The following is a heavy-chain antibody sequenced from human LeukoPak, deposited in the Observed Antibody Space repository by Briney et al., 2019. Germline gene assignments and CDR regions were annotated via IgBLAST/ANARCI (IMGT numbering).Heavy chain of an antibody. D-gene: IGHD6-13*01. J-gene: IGHJ5*02. V-gene: IGHV4-34*01. CDR2: INHSGST. CDR3: ARRRRQQLVPGWFDP. Sequence: SETLSLTCAVYGGSFSGYYWSWIRQPPGKGLEWIGEINHSGSTNYNPSLKSRVTISVDTSKNQFSLKLSSVTAADTAVYYCARRRRQQLVPGWFDPWGQGTLVSVSS. CDR1: GGSFSGYY.